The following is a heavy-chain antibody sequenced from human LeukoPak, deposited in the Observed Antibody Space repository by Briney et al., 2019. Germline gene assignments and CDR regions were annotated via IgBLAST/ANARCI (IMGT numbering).Heavy chain of an antibody. CDR3: ARVYGAGIVGATSLDY. J-gene: IGHJ4*02. D-gene: IGHD1-26*01. Sequence: GRSLRLSCAASGFTFSSYAMHWVRQAPGKGLEWVAVISYDGSNKYYADSVKGGFTISRDNSKNTLYLQMNSLRAGDTAVYYCARVYGAGIVGATSLDYWGQGTLVTVSS. CDR2: ISYDGSNK. CDR1: GFTFSSYA. V-gene: IGHV3-30-3*01.